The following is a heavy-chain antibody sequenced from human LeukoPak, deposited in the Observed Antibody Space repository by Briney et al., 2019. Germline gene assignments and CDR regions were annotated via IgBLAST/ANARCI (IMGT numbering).Heavy chain of an antibody. J-gene: IGHJ5*02. D-gene: IGHD3-22*01. CDR1: GYTFTSYH. CDR3: ARARDDSIGSRWFDP. Sequence: ASVKVSCKASGYTFTSYHVHWVRQAPGQGLEWMGTIKASGGSTTYAQKFQGRVTMTWDTSTTTVYMELSSLRSEDTAVYYRARARDDSIGSRWFDPWGQGTLVTVSS. CDR2: IKASGGST. V-gene: IGHV1-46*01.